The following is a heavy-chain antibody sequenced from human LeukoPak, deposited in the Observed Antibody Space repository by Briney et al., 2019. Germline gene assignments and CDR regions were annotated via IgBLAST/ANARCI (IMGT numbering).Heavy chain of an antibody. D-gene: IGHD5-18*01. CDR3: ARDLMDTAMVRGVGY. CDR2: ISSSSSYI. J-gene: IGHJ4*02. V-gene: IGHV3-21*01. CDR1: GLTFRSYS. Sequence: GDPLSHSCAASGLTFRSYSMLWLRPAPGRGLEWVSSISSSSSYIYYADSVKGRFTISRDNAKNSLYLQMNSLRAEDTAVYYCARDLMDTAMVRGVGYWGQGTLVTVSS.